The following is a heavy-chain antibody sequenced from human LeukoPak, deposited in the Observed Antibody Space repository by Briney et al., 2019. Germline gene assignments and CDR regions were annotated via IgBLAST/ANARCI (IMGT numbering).Heavy chain of an antibody. J-gene: IGHJ4*02. Sequence: ASVKVSCKASGYTFTSYAMHWVRQAPGQRLEWMGWINAGNGNTKYSQKFQGRVTMTRDTSTSTVYMELSSLRSEDTAVYYCARDGGGDYGDYVFDYWGQGTLVTVSP. CDR3: ARDGGGDYGDYVFDY. D-gene: IGHD4-17*01. CDR2: INAGNGNT. V-gene: IGHV1-3*01. CDR1: GYTFTSYA.